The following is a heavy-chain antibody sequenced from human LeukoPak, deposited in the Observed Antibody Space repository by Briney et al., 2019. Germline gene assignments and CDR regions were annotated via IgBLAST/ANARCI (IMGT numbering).Heavy chain of an antibody. V-gene: IGHV3-7*01. CDR2: IKQDGSEK. CDR3: ARLREIPVFGVVTKSTSYFDY. J-gene: IGHJ4*02. CDR1: GFTFTNYW. D-gene: IGHD3-3*01. Sequence: GGSLRLSCAASGFTFTNYWMSWVRQAPGKGLELVANIKQDGSEKYYVDSVKGRFTISRDNAENSLYLQMNSLRAEDTAVYYCARLREIPVFGVVTKSTSYFDYWGQGTLVTVSS.